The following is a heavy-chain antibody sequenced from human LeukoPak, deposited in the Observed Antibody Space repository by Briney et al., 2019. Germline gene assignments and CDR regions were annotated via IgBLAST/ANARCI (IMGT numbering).Heavy chain of an antibody. J-gene: IGHJ4*02. Sequence: SVRVSCKASGGTFSNYAITWVRQTPGQGLELIGTVIPILLTPRYAPKFQDRVTITADEATTTVYLDLNSLTSEDTAVYYCATPDYGGGGHHRQFAYWGQGTLITVSS. CDR3: ATPDYGGGGHHRQFAY. V-gene: IGHV1-69*13. D-gene: IGHD4-17*01. CDR1: GGTFSNYA. CDR2: VIPILLTP.